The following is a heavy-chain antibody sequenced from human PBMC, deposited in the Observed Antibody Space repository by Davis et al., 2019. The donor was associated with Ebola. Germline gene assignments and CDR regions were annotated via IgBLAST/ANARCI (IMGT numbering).Heavy chain of an antibody. V-gene: IGHV3-11*01. Sequence: GGSLRLSCAASGFTFSDYYMSWIRQAPGKGLEWVSYISSSGSTIYYADSVKGRFTISRDNAKNSLYLQMNSLRAEDTAVYYCTSITMVQGVMPDYWGQGTLVTVSS. CDR2: ISSSGSTI. CDR1: GFTFSDYY. J-gene: IGHJ4*02. CDR3: TSITMVQGVMPDY. D-gene: IGHD3-10*01.